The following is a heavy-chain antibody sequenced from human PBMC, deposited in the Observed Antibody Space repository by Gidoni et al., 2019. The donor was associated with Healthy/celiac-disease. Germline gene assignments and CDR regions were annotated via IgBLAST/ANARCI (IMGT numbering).Heavy chain of an antibody. V-gene: IGHV4-34*01. J-gene: IGHJ4*02. CDR3: ARVYDSSGYYGYFDY. CDR1: GGSFRGYY. CDR2: INHSGST. Sequence: QVQLQQWGAGLLKPSETLSLTCAVYGGSFRGYYWSWIRQPPGKGLEWIGEINHSGSTNYNPSLKSRVTISVDTSKNQFSLKLSSVTAADTAVYYCARVYDSSGYYGYFDYWGQGTLVTVSS. D-gene: IGHD3-22*01.